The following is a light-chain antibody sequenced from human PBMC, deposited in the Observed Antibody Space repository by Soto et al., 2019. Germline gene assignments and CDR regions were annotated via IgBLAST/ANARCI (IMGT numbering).Light chain of an antibody. CDR3: QQYNNWWT. CDR2: GAS. Sequence: EVVMTQSPATLSVSPGERATLSCRASQSVSNNLARYQQKPGQAPRLLIYGASTRATGIPARFSGSGSGTEFTLTTSSLKSEDFAVYYCQQYNNWWTFGRGTKVEIK. CDR1: QSVSNN. V-gene: IGKV3-15*01. J-gene: IGKJ1*01.